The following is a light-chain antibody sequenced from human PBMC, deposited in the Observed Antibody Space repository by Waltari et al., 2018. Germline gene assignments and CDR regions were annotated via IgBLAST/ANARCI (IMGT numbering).Light chain of an antibody. CDR3: STWDYRLGGWV. CDR1: SDNVGSSA. Sequence: QSALTQEASVSGTVGQKVTLSCTANSDNVGSSAVAWYQQISHGAPKTVMLGNSLPSGNPDRFSASKSGTTASLTISGLQPEDEADYYCSTWDYRLGGWVFGGGTKLTVL. V-gene: IGLV1-44*01. J-gene: IGLJ3*02. CDR2: GNS.